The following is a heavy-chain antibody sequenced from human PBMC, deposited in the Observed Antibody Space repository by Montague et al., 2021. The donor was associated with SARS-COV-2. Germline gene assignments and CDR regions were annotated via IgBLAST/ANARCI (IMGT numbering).Heavy chain of an antibody. Sequence: TLSLTCTVSGGSVNSGNYYWSWIRQPAGQRLEWMGSISTSGNTNYNPSLKSRLSVLVDTSKNQFSLNLRSVTAADTAVYYCARDTEVEIRAYSYYKMDVWGLGTTVTVSS. V-gene: IGHV4-61*02. CDR3: ARDTEVEIRAYSYYKMDV. J-gene: IGHJ6*02. D-gene: IGHD2-21*01. CDR2: ISTSGNT. CDR1: GGSVNSGNYY.